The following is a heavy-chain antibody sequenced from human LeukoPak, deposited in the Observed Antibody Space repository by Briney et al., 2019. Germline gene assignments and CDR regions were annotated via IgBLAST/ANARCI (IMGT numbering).Heavy chain of an antibody. CDR3: ARVTITMVRGVFDY. J-gene: IGHJ4*02. CDR1: GYTFTSYA. V-gene: IGHV1-3*01. CDR2: INAGNGNT. Sequence: ASVKVSCKASGYTFTSYAMHWVRQAPGQRLEWMGWINAGNGNTKYSQKFQGRVTITRDTSASTAYMELSSLRSEDTAVYYCARVTITMVRGVFDYRGQGTLVTVSS. D-gene: IGHD3-10*01.